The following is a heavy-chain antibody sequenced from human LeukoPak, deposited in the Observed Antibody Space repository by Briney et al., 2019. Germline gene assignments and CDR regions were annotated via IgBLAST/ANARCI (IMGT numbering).Heavy chain of an antibody. CDR1: GFTFGSYS. D-gene: IGHD3-16*01. J-gene: IGHJ5*02. V-gene: IGHV3-21*01. CDR3: ARDSNDYVWGSRWFDP. Sequence: KPGGSLRLSCAASGFTFGSYSMNWVRQAPGKGLEWVSSISSSSSYIYYADSVKGRFTISRDNAKNSLYLQMNSLRAEDTAVYYCARDSNDYVWGSRWFDPWGQGTLVTVSS. CDR2: ISSSSSYI.